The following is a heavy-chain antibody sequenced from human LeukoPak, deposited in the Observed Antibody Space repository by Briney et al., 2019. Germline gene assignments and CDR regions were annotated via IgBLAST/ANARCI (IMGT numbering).Heavy chain of an antibody. V-gene: IGHV4-39*01. J-gene: IGHJ1*01. Sequence: SETLSLTCTVSGGSISGSSYYWGWIRQPPGKGLEWIGSIYYSGSTYYNPSLKSRVTISVDTSKNQFSLKLSSVTAADTAVYYCARRGYYSIAAAGYFQHWARAPWSPSPQ. CDR3: ARRGYYSIAAAGYFQH. CDR1: GGSISGSSYY. CDR2: IYYSGST. D-gene: IGHD6-13*01.